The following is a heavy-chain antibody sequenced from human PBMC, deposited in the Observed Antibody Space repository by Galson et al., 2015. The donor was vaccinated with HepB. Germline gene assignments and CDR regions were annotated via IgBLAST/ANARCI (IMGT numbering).Heavy chain of an antibody. V-gene: IGHV1-24*01. CDR1: GYTLTELS. J-gene: IGHJ5*02. CDR2: FDPEDGET. CDR3: ATSLRWGNWFDP. D-gene: IGHD1-26*01. Sequence: SVKVSCKVSGYTLTELSMHWVRQAPGKGLEWMGGFDPEDGETIYAQKFQGRVTMTEDTSTDTAYMELSSLRSEDTAVYYCATSLRWGNWFDPWGQGTLVTVSS.